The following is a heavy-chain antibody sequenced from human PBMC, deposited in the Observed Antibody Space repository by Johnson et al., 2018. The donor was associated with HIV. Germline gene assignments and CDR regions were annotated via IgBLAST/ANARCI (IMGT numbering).Heavy chain of an antibody. CDR3: AKDLSYYYDSSGRARALDI. Sequence: VQLVESGGGVVRPGGSLRLSCAASGITFDDYGMSWVRQTPGKGLEWVSGINWSGGSTGYADSVKGRFTISRDNSKNTLYLQMNSLRAEDTSVYYCAKDLSYYYDSSGRARALDIWGQGTMVTVSS. D-gene: IGHD3-22*01. CDR1: GITFDDYG. CDR2: INWSGGST. V-gene: IGHV3-20*04. J-gene: IGHJ3*02.